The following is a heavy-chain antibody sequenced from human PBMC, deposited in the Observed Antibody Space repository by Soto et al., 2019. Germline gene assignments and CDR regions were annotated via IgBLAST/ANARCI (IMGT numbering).Heavy chain of an antibody. CDR1: GFTFSSYG. CDR2: ISGGGSNT. D-gene: IGHD4-4*01. Sequence: LRLSFAASGFTFSSYGMHWVRQAPCKGLERVSCISGGGSNTFYADSVKGRFTSSRDNSKNTLLLQMNSLGAEDTAVYYCAKDSNKYSSSLRGRYFDYWGQGIGVTVSS. CDR3: AKDSNKYSSSLRGRYFDY. J-gene: IGHJ4*02. V-gene: IGHV3-23*01.